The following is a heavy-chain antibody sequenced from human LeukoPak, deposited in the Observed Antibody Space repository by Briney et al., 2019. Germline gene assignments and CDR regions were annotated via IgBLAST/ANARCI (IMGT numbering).Heavy chain of an antibody. CDR2: IYHSGST. V-gene: IGHV4-38-2*02. Sequence: SETLSLTSTVSDSSISSAYYWGWIRQPPGEGLEWIGSIYHSGSTYYNPSLRSRVTVSVDTSKNQFSLRLSSVTAADTAVYYCARDYRYYFDCWGQGTLVTVSS. CDR1: DSSISSAYY. J-gene: IGHJ4*02. CDR3: ARDYRYYFDC.